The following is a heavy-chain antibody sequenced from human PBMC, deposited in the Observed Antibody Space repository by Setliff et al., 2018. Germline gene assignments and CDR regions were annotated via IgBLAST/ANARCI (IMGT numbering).Heavy chain of an antibody. CDR1: GYTFTGNF. D-gene: IGHD1-26*01. J-gene: IGHJ5*02. CDR2: INPNSGGT. Sequence: ASVKVSCKASGYTFTGNFMHWVRQAPGQGLEWMGRINPNSGGTNYAQKFQGRVTMTRDTSINTAYMELSSLTSDDTAFYYCVRSGKFGMRFWFDQWGLGTLVTVSS. CDR3: VRSGKFGMRFWFDQ. V-gene: IGHV1-2*06.